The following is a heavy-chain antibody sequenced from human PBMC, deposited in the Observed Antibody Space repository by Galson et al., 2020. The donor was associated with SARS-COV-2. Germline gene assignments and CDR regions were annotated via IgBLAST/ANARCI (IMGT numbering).Heavy chain of an antibody. V-gene: IGHV4-39*01. J-gene: IGHJ5*02. D-gene: IGHD2-2*01. Sequence: SQTLSLTCTVSGGSISSSSYYWGWIRQPPGKGLEWIGSIYYSGSTYYNPSLKSRVTISVDTSKNQFSLKLSSVTAADTAVYYCARHVGDIVVVPAAIPGWFDPWGQGTLVTVSS. CDR3: ARHVGDIVVVPAAIPGWFDP. CDR2: IYYSGST. CDR1: GGSISSSSYY.